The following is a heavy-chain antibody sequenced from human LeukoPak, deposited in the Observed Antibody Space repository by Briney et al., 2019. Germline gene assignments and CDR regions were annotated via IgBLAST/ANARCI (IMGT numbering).Heavy chain of an antibody. J-gene: IGHJ4*02. V-gene: IGHV3-15*01. CDR1: GFTFSNAW. CDR2: IKSKTDGGTT. Sequence: PGGSLRLSCAASGFTFSNAWMSWVRQAPGKGLEWVGRIKSKTDGGTTDYAAPVKGRFTISRDDSKNTLYLQMNSLKTEDTAVYYCTTSPVMVRGVIEPGWGQGTLVTVS. D-gene: IGHD3-10*01. CDR3: TTSPVMVRGVIEPG.